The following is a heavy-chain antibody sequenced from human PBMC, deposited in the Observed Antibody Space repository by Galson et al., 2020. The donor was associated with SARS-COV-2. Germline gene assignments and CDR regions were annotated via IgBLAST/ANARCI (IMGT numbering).Heavy chain of an antibody. CDR1: GFSLSPSGVG. CDR2: IYWDDDT. Sequence: KMSGPTLVKPTPTLTLTCTFSGFSLSPSGVGVAWIRQAPGTALEWPALIYWDDDTRYSPSLKNRLTITRDTAKNQVVLKMTNMDPVDTATYYCAHTLEASPFDPWGQGTLVTVSS. J-gene: IGHJ5*02. CDR3: AHTLEASPFDP. V-gene: IGHV2-5*02.